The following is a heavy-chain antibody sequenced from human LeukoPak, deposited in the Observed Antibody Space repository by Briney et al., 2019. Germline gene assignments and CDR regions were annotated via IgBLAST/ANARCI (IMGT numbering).Heavy chain of an antibody. CDR1: GFTFSSYA. Sequence: GGSLRLSCAASGFTFSSYAMNWVRQAPGKGLEWVSAITGSGGTTYYADSVKGRFTISRDNSKNTLYLQMDSLRAEDTAVYYCEKSGGVTIFRRGFDYWGQGTLVTVSS. V-gene: IGHV3-23*01. CDR3: EKSGGVTIFRRGFDY. D-gene: IGHD3-9*01. CDR2: ITGSGGTT. J-gene: IGHJ4*02.